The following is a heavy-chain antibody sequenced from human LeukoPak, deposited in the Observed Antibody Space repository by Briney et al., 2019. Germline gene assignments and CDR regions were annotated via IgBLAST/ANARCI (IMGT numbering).Heavy chain of an antibody. D-gene: IGHD6-13*01. CDR1: GFTFSSYA. Sequence: GGSLSLSCAASGFTFSSYAMSWVRQAPGKGLEWVSAIRGSGGSTYYADPVKGRFTISRDNTKNTLYLQMNSLRAEDTAVYYCAKIPSSSWRRFDYWGQGTLVTVSS. J-gene: IGHJ4*02. CDR3: AKIPSSSWRRFDY. CDR2: IRGSGGST. V-gene: IGHV3-23*01.